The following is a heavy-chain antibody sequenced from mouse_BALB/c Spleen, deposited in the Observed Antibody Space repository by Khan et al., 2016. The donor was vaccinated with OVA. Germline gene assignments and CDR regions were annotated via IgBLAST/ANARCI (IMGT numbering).Heavy chain of an antibody. Sequence: EVKLQESGPGLVKPSQSLSLTCTVTGYSITSGYAWNWIRQFPGTKLEWMGYISYSGVTSYTPSLKSRISITRDTSKNQFFLQLKSVTTEDTATYYCARGNYYGYYFDYWGQGTTLTVSS. D-gene: IGHD1-1*01. V-gene: IGHV3-2*02. CDR3: ARGNYYGYYFDY. CDR2: ISYSGVT. CDR1: GYSITSGYA. J-gene: IGHJ2*01.